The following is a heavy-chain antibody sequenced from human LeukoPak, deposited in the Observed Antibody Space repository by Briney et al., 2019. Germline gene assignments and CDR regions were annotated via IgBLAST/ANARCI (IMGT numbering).Heavy chain of an antibody. D-gene: IGHD3-22*01. V-gene: IGHV3-33*06. CDR3: AKSPGPNYYDSSGYYYFDLFGMDV. J-gene: IGHJ6*04. Sequence: PGGSLRLSCAASGFTFSSYGMHWVRQAPGKGLEWVAVIWCDGSNKYYADSVKGRFTISRDNSKSTLYLQMNSLRAEDTAVYYCAKSPGPNYYDSSGYYYFDLFGMDVWGKGTTVTVSS. CDR1: GFTFSSYG. CDR2: IWCDGSNK.